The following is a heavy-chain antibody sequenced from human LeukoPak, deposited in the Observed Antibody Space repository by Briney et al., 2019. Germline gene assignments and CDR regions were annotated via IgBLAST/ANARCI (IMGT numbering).Heavy chain of an antibody. CDR2: MWYDGSNK. Sequence: GGSLRLSCAATGFTISGYGMHWVRQAPGKGLEWVAVMWYDGSNKYYADSVKGRFTISRDNSKNTLYLQMNSLRAEDTAVYYCARDRYCSSTSCYYYYYGMDVWGQGTTVTVSS. J-gene: IGHJ6*02. V-gene: IGHV3-33*01. D-gene: IGHD2-2*01. CDR1: GFTISGYG. CDR3: ARDRYCSSTSCYYYYYGMDV.